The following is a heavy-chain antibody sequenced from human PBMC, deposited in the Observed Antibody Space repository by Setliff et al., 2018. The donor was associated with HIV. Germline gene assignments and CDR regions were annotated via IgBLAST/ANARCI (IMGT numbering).Heavy chain of an antibody. CDR1: GGSISSGSYY. CDR3: ARGLVNLSRYYYYYMDV. J-gene: IGHJ6*03. Sequence: SETLSLTCTVSGGSISSGSYYWSWIRQPAGKGLEWIGRIHTSGNINYNPSLKSRLTMSIDTSKNQFSLKLSSVTAADTAVYYCARGLVNLSRYYYYYMDVWGKGTTVTVSS. CDR2: IHTSGNI. V-gene: IGHV4-61*02. D-gene: IGHD3-10*01.